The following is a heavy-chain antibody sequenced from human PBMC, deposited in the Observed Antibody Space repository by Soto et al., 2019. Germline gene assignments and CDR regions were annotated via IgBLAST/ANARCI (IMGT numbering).Heavy chain of an antibody. D-gene: IGHD3-3*01. Sequence: GGSLRLSCAASGFTFSSYAMSWVRQAPGKGLEWVSAISGSGGSTYYADSVKGRFTISRDNSKNTLYLQMNSLRAEDTAVYYCAKGGGFEFWSGYSSPPGFDYYYYYMDVWGKGTTVTVSS. J-gene: IGHJ6*03. CDR1: GFTFSSYA. CDR2: ISGSGGST. V-gene: IGHV3-23*01. CDR3: AKGGGFEFWSGYSSPPGFDYYYYYMDV.